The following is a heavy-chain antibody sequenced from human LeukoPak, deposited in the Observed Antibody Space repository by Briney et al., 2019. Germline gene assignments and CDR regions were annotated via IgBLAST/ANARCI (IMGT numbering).Heavy chain of an antibody. CDR1: GFTFSSYA. D-gene: IGHD3-3*01. CDR3: ARGRGEEIFGVVITSVYFDY. J-gene: IGHJ4*02. Sequence: GGSLRLSCAASGFTFSSYAVHWVRQAPGKGLEWVAVISYDGSNKYYADSVKGRFTISRDNSKNTLYLQMNSLRAEDTAVYYCARGRGEEIFGVVITSVYFDYWGQGTLVTVSS. V-gene: IGHV3-30-3*01. CDR2: ISYDGSNK.